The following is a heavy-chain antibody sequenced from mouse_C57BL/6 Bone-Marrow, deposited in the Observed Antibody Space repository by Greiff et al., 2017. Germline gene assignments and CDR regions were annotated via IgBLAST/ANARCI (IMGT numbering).Heavy chain of an antibody. CDR3: ARDLNDGYLFAY. D-gene: IGHD2-3*01. V-gene: IGHV5-4*01. CDR1: GFTFSSYA. Sequence: EVKLVESGGGLVKPGGSLKLSCAASGFTFSSYAMSWVRQTPEKRLEWVATISDGGSYTYYPDNVKGRFTISRDNAKNNLYLQMSHLKSEDTAMYYCARDLNDGYLFAYWGQGTLVTVSA. J-gene: IGHJ3*01. CDR2: ISDGGSYT.